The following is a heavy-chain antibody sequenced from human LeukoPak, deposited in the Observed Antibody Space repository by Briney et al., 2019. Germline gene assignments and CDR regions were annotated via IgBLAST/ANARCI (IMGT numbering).Heavy chain of an antibody. CDR3: ARSSGYFNYYFDY. Sequence: GGSLRLSCAASGFTFSSYAMHWVRQAPGKGLEWVAVISYDGSNKYYADSVKGRFIISRDNSKNALYLQMNSLRAEDTAVYYCARSSGYFNYYFDYWGQGTLVTVSS. D-gene: IGHD3-22*01. CDR1: GFTFSSYA. CDR2: ISYDGSNK. V-gene: IGHV3-30-3*01. J-gene: IGHJ4*02.